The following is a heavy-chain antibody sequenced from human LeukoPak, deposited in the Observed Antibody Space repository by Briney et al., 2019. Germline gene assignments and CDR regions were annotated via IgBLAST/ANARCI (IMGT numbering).Heavy chain of an antibody. V-gene: IGHV4-31*03. CDR1: GGSISSGGYY. D-gene: IGHD2-2*01. CDR3: ARDRSCSSTSCSLGGWFDP. CDR2: IYYSGST. J-gene: IGHJ5*02. Sequence: PSQTLSLTCTVSGGSISSGGYYWSWIRQHPGKGLEWIEYIYYSGSTYYNPSLKSRVTISVDTSKNQFSLKLSSVTAADTAVYYCARDRSCSSTSCSLGGWFDPWGQGTLVTVSS.